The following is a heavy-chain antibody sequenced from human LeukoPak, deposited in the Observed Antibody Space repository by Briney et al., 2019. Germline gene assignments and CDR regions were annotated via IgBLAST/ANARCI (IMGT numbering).Heavy chain of an antibody. J-gene: IGHJ4*02. Sequence: VKVSCKASGYTFTSYGISWVRQAPGQGLEWMGWISAYNGNTNYAQKLQGRVTMTTDTSTSTAYMELRSLRSDDTAVYYCARVLYGSGTFDFDYWGQGTLVTVSS. CDR3: ARVLYGSGTFDFDY. V-gene: IGHV1-18*01. D-gene: IGHD3-10*01. CDR1: GYTFTSYG. CDR2: ISAYNGNT.